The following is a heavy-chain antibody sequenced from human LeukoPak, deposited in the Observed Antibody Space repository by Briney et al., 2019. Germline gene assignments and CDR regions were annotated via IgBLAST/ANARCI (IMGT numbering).Heavy chain of an antibody. J-gene: IGHJ6*03. CDR2: ISAYNGNT. Sequence: ASVKVSCKASGYTFTSYGISWVRQAPGQGLEWMGWISAYNGNTNYAQKLQGRVTMTIDTSTSTAYMELKSLRSDDTAVYYCARDLHRVVVRGTYYMDVWGKGTTVTISS. V-gene: IGHV1-18*01. CDR1: GYTFTSYG. D-gene: IGHD3-10*01. CDR3: ARDLHRVVVRGTYYMDV.